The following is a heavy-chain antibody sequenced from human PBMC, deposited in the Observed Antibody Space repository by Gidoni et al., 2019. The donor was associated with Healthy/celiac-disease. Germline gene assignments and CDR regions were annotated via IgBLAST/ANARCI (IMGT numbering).Heavy chain of an antibody. Sequence: QVQLVQSGAEVTKPGASVKVSCKKSGYTVTSYYMHWVGQAPGQGLEWMGIINPSGGSTSYAQKFQGRVTMTRDTSTSTVYMELSSLRSEDTAVYYCARAGAVAGTPYYFDYWGQGTLVTVSS. J-gene: IGHJ4*02. D-gene: IGHD6-19*01. CDR2: INPSGGST. V-gene: IGHV1-46*01. CDR3: ARAGAVAGTPYYFDY. CDR1: GYTVTSYY.